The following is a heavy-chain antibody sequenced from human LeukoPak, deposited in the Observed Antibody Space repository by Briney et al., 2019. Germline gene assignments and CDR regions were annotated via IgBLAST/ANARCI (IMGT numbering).Heavy chain of an antibody. CDR3: ARLRGSGYDFGPFDY. CDR2: IYPGDSDT. J-gene: IGHJ4*02. D-gene: IGHD5-12*01. CDR1: GYSFTSYW. V-gene: IGHV5-51*01. Sequence: GESLKISCKGSGYSFTSYWIGWVRQMPGKGLEWMGIIYPGDSDTRYSPSFQGQVTISADKSISTAYLQWSSLKASDTAMHYCARLRGSGYDFGPFDYWGQGTLVTVSS.